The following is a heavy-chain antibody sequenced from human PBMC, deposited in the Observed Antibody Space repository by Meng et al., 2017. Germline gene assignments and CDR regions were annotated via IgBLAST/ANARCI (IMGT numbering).Heavy chain of an antibody. D-gene: IGHD4-23*01. CDR1: GGSISSGGYY. CDR3: ARDYGGSYFDY. J-gene: IGHJ4*02. V-gene: IGHV4-31*03. CDR2: IYYSGST. Sequence: SETLSLTCTVSGGSISSGGYYWSWIRQHPGKGLEWIGYIYYSGSTYYNPSLKSRVTVSVDTSKNQFSLKLSSVTAADTAVYYCARDYGGSYFDYWGQGTLVTVSS.